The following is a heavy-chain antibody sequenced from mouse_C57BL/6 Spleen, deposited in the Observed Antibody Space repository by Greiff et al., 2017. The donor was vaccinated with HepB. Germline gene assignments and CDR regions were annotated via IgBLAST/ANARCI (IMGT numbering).Heavy chain of an antibody. V-gene: IGHV5-17*01. D-gene: IGHD1-1*01. Sequence: EVQRVGSGGGLVKPGGSLKLSCAASGFTFSDYGMHWVRQAPEKGLEWVAYISSGSSTIYYADTVKGRFTISRDNAKNTLFLQMTSLRSEDTAMYYCARQNYAGYFDVWGTGTTVTVSS. J-gene: IGHJ1*03. CDR2: ISSGSSTI. CDR1: GFTFSDYG. CDR3: ARQNYAGYFDV.